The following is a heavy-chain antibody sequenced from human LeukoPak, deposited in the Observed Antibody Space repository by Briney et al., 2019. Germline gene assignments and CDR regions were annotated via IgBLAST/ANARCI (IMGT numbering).Heavy chain of an antibody. Sequence: ASVKVSCKASGYTFTSYGISWVRQAPGQGLEWMGWISAYNGNTNYAQKLQGRVTMTTDTSTSTAYMELRSLRSDDTAVYYCARAFVPGYSSGWYLLYFDYWGQGTLVTVSS. D-gene: IGHD6-19*01. CDR2: ISAYNGNT. CDR3: ARAFVPGYSSGWYLLYFDY. V-gene: IGHV1-18*01. CDR1: GYTFTSYG. J-gene: IGHJ4*02.